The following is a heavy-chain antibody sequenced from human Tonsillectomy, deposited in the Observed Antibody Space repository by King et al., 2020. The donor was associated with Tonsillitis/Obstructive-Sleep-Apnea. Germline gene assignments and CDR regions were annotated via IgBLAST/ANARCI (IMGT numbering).Heavy chain of an antibody. CDR2: ISFDGSNK. Sequence: VQLVESGGGVVQPGRSLRLSCAASGFPLSFYGMHWVRQAPGKGLEWVAVISFDGSNKYYTDSVKGRFTISRDNSKNTLYLQMNSLGAEDTAVYYCAKEEGYCSGGSCYSAYFQHWGQGTLVTVSS. CDR3: AKEEGYCSGGSCYSAYFQH. V-gene: IGHV3-30*18. J-gene: IGHJ1*01. D-gene: IGHD2-15*01. CDR1: GFPLSFYG.